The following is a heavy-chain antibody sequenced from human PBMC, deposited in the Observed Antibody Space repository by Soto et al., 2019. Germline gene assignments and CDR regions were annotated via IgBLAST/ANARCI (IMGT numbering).Heavy chain of an antibody. CDR1: GLTFTSSA. Sequence: GASVKVSCKASGLTFTSSAVQWVRQARGQRLEWIGWIVVGSGNTNYAQKFQERVTITRDMSTSTAYMELSSLRSEDTAVYYCAADTKRNYYDSSGYNGAGYYWGQGTLVTVSS. CDR3: AADTKRNYYDSSGYNGAGYY. V-gene: IGHV1-58*01. D-gene: IGHD3-22*01. CDR2: IVVGSGNT. J-gene: IGHJ4*02.